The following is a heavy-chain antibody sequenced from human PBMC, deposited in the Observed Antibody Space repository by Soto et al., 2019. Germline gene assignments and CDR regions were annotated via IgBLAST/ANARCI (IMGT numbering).Heavy chain of an antibody. J-gene: IGHJ6*02. CDR2: FDPEDGET. Sequence: ASVKVSCKVSGYTLTELSMHWVRQAPGKGLEWMGGFDPEDGETIYAQKFQGRVTMTEDTSTDTAYMELSSLKASDTAMYYCARHAYCASNTCYYYYGLDVWGQGTTVTVSS. V-gene: IGHV1-24*01. D-gene: IGHD2-2*01. CDR1: GYTLTELS. CDR3: ARHAYCASNTCYYYYGLDV.